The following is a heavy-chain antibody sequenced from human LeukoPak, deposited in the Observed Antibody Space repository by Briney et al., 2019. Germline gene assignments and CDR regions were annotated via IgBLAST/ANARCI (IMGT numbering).Heavy chain of an antibody. CDR3: AKRKYYYDSSGSLDY. D-gene: IGHD3-22*01. J-gene: IGHJ4*02. V-gene: IGHV3-23*01. CDR1: GFTFSSYA. Sequence: PGGSLRLSCAASGFTFSSYAMSWVRQAPGKGLEWVSAISGSGGSTYYADSVKGRFTISRDNSKNTLYLQMNSLRAEDTAVYYCAKRKYYYDSSGSLDYWGQGTLVTVSS. CDR2: ISGSGGST.